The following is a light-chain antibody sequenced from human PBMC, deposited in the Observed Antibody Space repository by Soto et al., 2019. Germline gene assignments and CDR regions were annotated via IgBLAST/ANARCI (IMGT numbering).Light chain of an antibody. Sequence: EIVLTQSPGTLSLSPGERATLSCRASQSVSSNYLAWYQQKPGQAPRVLIYVASSRATGIPDRFSGSGSGTDFLLTISRLEPEDFAVYYCQQYGSSPITFGQGTRLEIK. CDR1: QSVSSNY. J-gene: IGKJ5*01. CDR2: VAS. V-gene: IGKV3-20*01. CDR3: QQYGSSPIT.